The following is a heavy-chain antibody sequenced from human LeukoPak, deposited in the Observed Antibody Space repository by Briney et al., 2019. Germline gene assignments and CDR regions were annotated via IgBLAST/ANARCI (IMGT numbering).Heavy chain of an antibody. CDR2: IYPGDSDT. D-gene: IGHD2-15*01. CDR1: GYSFTTYW. CDR3: ARRYCSGSSCYPDY. Sequence: GESLKISCKGSGYSFTTYWIGWVRQMPGKGLEWMGIIYPGDSDTRYTPSFQGQVTISADKSITTAYLHWSSLKASDTAMYYCARRYCSGSSCYPDYWGQGTLVTVSS. V-gene: IGHV5-51*01. J-gene: IGHJ4*02.